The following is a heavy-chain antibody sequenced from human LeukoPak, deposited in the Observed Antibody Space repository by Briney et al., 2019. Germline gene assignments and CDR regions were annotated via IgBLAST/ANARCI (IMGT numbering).Heavy chain of an antibody. D-gene: IGHD3-22*01. Sequence: PGGSLRLSCAASGFTFSTYAVNWVRQAPGKGLEWVSTISGSGDSTYYADSVKGRFTISRDNSKNTLYLQMNSLRAEDTAVYYCAREDLAGYDSSAYFDYWGQGTLVTVSS. CDR3: AREDLAGYDSSAYFDY. J-gene: IGHJ4*02. CDR2: ISGSGDST. CDR1: GFTFSTYA. V-gene: IGHV3-23*01.